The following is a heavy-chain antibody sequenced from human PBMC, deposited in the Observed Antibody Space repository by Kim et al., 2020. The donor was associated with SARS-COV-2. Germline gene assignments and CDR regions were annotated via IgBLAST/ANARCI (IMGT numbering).Heavy chain of an antibody. J-gene: IGHJ4*02. Sequence: GGSLRLSCVASGFTFSTCWMHWVRQAPGKGLVWVSRIIGDGTGSNYADFVEGRLTMSRDNAKNTVYLQMNSLRPEDTAVYYCVRGSYGGNPNYFDYWGQGTLVTVSS. CDR3: VRGSYGGNPNYFDY. CDR2: IIGDGTGS. D-gene: IGHD4-17*01. V-gene: IGHV3-74*01. CDR1: GFTFSTCW.